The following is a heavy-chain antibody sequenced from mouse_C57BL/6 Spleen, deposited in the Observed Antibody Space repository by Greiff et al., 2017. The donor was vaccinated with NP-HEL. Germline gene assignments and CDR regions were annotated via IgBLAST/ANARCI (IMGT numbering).Heavy chain of an antibody. Sequence: QVQLQQPGAELVMPGASVKLSCKASGYTFTSYWMHWVKQRPGQGLEWIGEIDPSDSYTNYNQKFKGKSTLTVDKSSSTAYMQLSSLTSEDAAVDYCARDGSTQFAYWGQGTLVTVSA. V-gene: IGHV1-69*01. D-gene: IGHD1-1*01. J-gene: IGHJ3*01. CDR3: ARDGSTQFAY. CDR1: GYTFTSYW. CDR2: IDPSDSYT.